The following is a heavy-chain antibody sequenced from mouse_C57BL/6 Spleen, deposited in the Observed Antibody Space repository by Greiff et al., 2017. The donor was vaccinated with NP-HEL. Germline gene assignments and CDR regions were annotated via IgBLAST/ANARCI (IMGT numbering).Heavy chain of an antibody. CDR1: GFNITDYY. Sequence: VQLQQSGAELVRPGASVKLSCTASGFNITDYYMHWVKQRPEQGLEWIGRIDPEDGDTEYAPKFQGKATMTADTSSNTAYLQLSSLTSEDTAVYYCTTPYYGSSWGNYWGQGTTLTVSS. CDR3: TTPYYGSSWGNY. V-gene: IGHV14-1*01. CDR2: IDPEDGDT. D-gene: IGHD1-1*01. J-gene: IGHJ2*01.